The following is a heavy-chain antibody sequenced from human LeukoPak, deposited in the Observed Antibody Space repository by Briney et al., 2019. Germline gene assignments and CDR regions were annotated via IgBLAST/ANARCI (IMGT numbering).Heavy chain of an antibody. CDR3: ARDGIVVVPAAYYFDY. V-gene: IGHV1-46*01. Sequence: ASVKVSCKASGYTFTSYYMHWVRQAPGQGLEWMGIINPSGGSTSYAQKFQGRVTMTRDTSTSTVYMELSSLRSEDTAVYYCARDGIVVVPAAYYFDYWGQGTLVTVSS. D-gene: IGHD2-2*01. CDR2: INPSGGST. CDR1: GYTFTSYY. J-gene: IGHJ4*02.